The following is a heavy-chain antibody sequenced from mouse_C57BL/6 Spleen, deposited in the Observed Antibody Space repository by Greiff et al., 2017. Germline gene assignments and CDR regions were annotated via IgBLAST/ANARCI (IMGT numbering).Heavy chain of an antibody. CDR1: GYSFTGYF. CDR2: INPYNGDT. Sequence: EVQLQQSGPELVKPGDSVKISCKASGYSFTGYFMNWVMQSHGKSLEWIGRINPYNGDTFYNQKFKGKATLTVDKSSSTAHMELRSLTSEDSAVYYCARRGGSYYGSWAMDYWGQGTSVTVSS. CDR3: ARRGGSYYGSWAMDY. J-gene: IGHJ4*01. V-gene: IGHV1-20*01. D-gene: IGHD1-1*01.